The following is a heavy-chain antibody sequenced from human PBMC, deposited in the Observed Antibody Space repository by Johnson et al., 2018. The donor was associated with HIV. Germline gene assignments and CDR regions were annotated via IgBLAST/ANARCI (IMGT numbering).Heavy chain of an antibody. Sequence: VQLVESGGGLVQPGGSLRRSCAAFGFTVSSNYMRWVRQAPGKGLEWVANIKQDGHEKYYVDSVKGQFTISRDNAKNSLYLQMNSLRAEDTAVYYCAGHSSGYHWGSDTFDIWGQGTMVTVSS. CDR3: AGHSSGYHWGSDTFDI. CDR2: IKQDGHEK. V-gene: IGHV3-7*01. CDR1: GFTVSSNY. D-gene: IGHD3-22*01. J-gene: IGHJ3*02.